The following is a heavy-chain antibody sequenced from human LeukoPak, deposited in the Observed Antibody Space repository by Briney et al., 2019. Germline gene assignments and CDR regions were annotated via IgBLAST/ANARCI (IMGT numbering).Heavy chain of an antibody. D-gene: IGHD3-10*01. J-gene: IGHJ4*02. CDR3: ATASYFGSGSYGYFDY. V-gene: IGHV4-39*01. Sequence: SETLSLTCSVSGGSISSSSYYWGWIRQPPGKGLEWIGSIYSSGNTYYNPSLKSRVTISVDTSKNQFSLRLYSVTAADTAVYYCATASYFGSGSYGYFDYWGQGTLATVSS. CDR2: IYSSGNT. CDR1: GGSISSSSYY.